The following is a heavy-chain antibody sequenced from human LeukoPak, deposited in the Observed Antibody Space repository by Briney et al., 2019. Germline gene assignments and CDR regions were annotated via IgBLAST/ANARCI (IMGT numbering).Heavy chain of an antibody. Sequence: GGSLRLSCAASGFTFSSYAMSWVRQAPGKGLEWVSAISGSGGSTYYADSVKGRFTISRDNSKNTLYLQMNSLRDEDTAVYYCARVAEIQLWLRSAFDYWGQGTLVTVSS. CDR2: ISGSGGST. CDR1: GFTFSSYA. V-gene: IGHV3-23*01. J-gene: IGHJ4*02. CDR3: ARVAEIQLWLRSAFDY. D-gene: IGHD5-18*01.